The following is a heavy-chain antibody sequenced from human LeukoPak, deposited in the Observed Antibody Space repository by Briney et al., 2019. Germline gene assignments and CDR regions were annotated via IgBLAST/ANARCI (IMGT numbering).Heavy chain of an antibody. Sequence: ASVKVSCKASGGTFSSYAISWVRQAPGQGLEWMGGIIPIFGTANYAQKFQGRVTITADESTSTAYMELSSLRSEDTAVYYCARGSSGWPTPGSFDYWGQGTLVTVSS. V-gene: IGHV1-69*01. CDR3: ARGSSGWPTPGSFDY. CDR1: GGTFSSYA. CDR2: IIPIFGTA. D-gene: IGHD6-19*01. J-gene: IGHJ4*02.